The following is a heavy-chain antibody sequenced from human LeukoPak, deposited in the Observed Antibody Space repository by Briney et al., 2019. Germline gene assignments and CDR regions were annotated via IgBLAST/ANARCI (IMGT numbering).Heavy chain of an antibody. CDR2: FTGLGGK. CDR3: AKGDAGGKVDWFDP. V-gene: IGHV3-23*01. Sequence: GGSLRLACTASGFTFNTYTMMWVRQAPGKGLQWLATFTGLGGKYYADSVKGRFSVSRDYSTNTLYLQMNSLSAEDPAVYYCAKGDAGGKVDWFDPWGQGTLVTVSS. CDR1: GFTFNTYT. J-gene: IGHJ5*02. D-gene: IGHD2-15*01.